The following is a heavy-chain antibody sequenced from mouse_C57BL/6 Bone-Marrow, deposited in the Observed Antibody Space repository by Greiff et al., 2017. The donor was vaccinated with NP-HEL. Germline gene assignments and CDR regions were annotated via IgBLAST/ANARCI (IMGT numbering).Heavy chain of an antibody. V-gene: IGHV5-12*01. CDR3: ARQKREEINGEGYFDY. J-gene: IGHJ2*01. CDR2: ISNGGGST. Sequence: EVKLVESGGGLVQPGGSLKLSCAASGFTFSDYYMYWVRQTPEKRLEWVAYISNGGGSTYYPDNVKGRFTISRDNAKNTLYLQMRRLKSEDTAKYYCARQKREEINGEGYFDYWGQGTTLTVSS. CDR1: GFTFSDYY.